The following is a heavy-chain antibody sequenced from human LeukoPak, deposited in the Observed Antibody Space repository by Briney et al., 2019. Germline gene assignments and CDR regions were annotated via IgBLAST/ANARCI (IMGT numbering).Heavy chain of an antibody. Sequence: GGSLRLSCAASGFTFSSYSMNWVRQAPGKRLEWVSSISSSSSYIYYADSVKGRFTISRDNAKNSLYLQMNSLRAEDTAVYYCARDRVAAAGTPLDYWGQGTLVTVSS. CDR3: ARDRVAAAGTPLDY. CDR1: GFTFSSYS. D-gene: IGHD6-13*01. J-gene: IGHJ4*02. CDR2: ISSSSSYI. V-gene: IGHV3-21*01.